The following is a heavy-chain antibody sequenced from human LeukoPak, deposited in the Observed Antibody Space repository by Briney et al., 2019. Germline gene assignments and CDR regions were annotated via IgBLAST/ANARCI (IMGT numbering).Heavy chain of an antibody. CDR1: GFIFRNYA. CDR2: ITGSGDTT. CDR3: AKWGDYDILTGYYVSDF. V-gene: IGHV3-23*01. D-gene: IGHD3-9*01. J-gene: IGHJ4*02. Sequence: GASMRLSCAASGFIFRNYAMSWVRQAPGKGLEWVSAITGSGDTTYYADSVKGRFTVSRDNSKNTLYVEMNTLRAEDTAVYYCAKWGDYDILTGYYVSDFWGQGTLVTVSS.